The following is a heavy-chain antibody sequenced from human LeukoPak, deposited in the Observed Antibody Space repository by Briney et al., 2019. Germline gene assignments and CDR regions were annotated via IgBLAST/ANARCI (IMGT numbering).Heavy chain of an antibody. D-gene: IGHD6-19*01. CDR2: ISSNGGST. V-gene: IGHV3-64*01. CDR1: GFTFSSYA. CDR3: ARDMYSSGWYYFDY. J-gene: IGHJ4*02. Sequence: GGSLRLSCAASGFTFSSYAMHWVRQAPGKGLEYVSAISSNGGSTYYANSVKGRFTISRDNSKNTLYPQMGSLRAEDMAVYYCARDMYSSGWYYFDYWGQGTLVTVSS.